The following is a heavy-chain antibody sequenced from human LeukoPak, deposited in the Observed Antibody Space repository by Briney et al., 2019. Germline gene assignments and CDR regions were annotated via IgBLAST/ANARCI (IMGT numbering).Heavy chain of an antibody. J-gene: IGHJ4*02. CDR1: GFTFGSYA. CDR3: AKDPRGYSSGY. Sequence: GGSLRLSCAASGFTFGSYAMSWVRQAPGKGLEWVSAISGSGGRTYYADSVKGRFTISRDNSKNTLYLQMNSLRAEDTAVYYCAKDPRGYSSGYGGQGTLVTVYS. D-gene: IGHD6-25*01. CDR2: ISGSGGRT. V-gene: IGHV3-23*01.